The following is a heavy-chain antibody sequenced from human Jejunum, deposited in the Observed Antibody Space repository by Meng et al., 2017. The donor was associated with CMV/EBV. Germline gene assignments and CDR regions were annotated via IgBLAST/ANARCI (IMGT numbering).Heavy chain of an antibody. J-gene: IGHJ5*02. CDR3: SRGPYYYESSGYYGGQSNWFDP. CDR2: INPSREST. D-gene: IGHD3-22*01. Sequence: MHWVRQAPGRGLAWMGIINPSRESTTYARQLQGRVTMTRDPSTSTFYMELSSLTSEDTAVYFCSRGPYYYESSGYYGGQSNWFDPWGQGTQVTVSS. V-gene: IGHV1-46*04.